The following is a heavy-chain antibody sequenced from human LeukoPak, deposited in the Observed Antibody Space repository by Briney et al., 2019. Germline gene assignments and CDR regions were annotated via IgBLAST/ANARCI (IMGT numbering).Heavy chain of an antibody. J-gene: IGHJ4*02. V-gene: IGHV3-15*01. CDR3: TTDSRATTATLDY. D-gene: IGHD1-26*01. CDR2: IKSKTDGGTT. CDR1: GFTFSNAW. Sequence: GGSLRLSCAASGFTFSNAWMSWVRQAPGKGLEWVGRIKSKTDGGTTDYAAPVKGRFTISRDDSKNTLYLQMNSLKTEDTAVYYCTTDSRATTATLDYWGQRTLVTVSS.